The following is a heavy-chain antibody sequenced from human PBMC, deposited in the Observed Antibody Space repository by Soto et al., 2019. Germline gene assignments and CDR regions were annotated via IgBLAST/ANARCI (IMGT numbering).Heavy chain of an antibody. CDR2: IWYDGSNK. D-gene: IGHD3-22*01. Sequence: ESGGGVVQPGRSLRLSCAASGFTFSSYGMHWVRQAPGKGLEWVAVIWYDGSNKYYADSVKGRFTISRDNSKNTLYLQMNSLRAEDTAVYYCARGGDYYDSSGYYRYGMDVWGQGTTVTVSS. V-gene: IGHV3-33*01. CDR3: ARGGDYYDSSGYYRYGMDV. J-gene: IGHJ6*02. CDR1: GFTFSSYG.